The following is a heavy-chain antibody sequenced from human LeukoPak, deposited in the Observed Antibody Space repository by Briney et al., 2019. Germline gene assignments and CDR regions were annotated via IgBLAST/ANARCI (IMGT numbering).Heavy chain of an antibody. D-gene: IGHD3-3*01. CDR2: INHSGST. CDR3: ARVIRVLRFLEWLKPNWFDP. Sequence: SETLSLTCAVYGGSFSGYYWSWIRQPPGKGLEWIGEINHSGSTNCNPSLKSRVTISVDTSKNQFSLKLSSVTAADTAVYYCARVIRVLRFLEWLKPNWFDPWGQGTLVTVSS. J-gene: IGHJ5*02. V-gene: IGHV4-34*01. CDR1: GGSFSGYY.